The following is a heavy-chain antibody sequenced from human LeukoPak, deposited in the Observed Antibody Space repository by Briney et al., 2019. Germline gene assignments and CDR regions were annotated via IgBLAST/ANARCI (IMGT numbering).Heavy chain of an antibody. Sequence: PGGSLRLSCAASGFTFSTYWMSWVRRAPGRGVEGVANIKQDGSEKYFVDSVKGRFTIYRDNTKNSLYLQMNSLRAEDTAVYYCARDRRVLRFLDWLSYFDYWGQGTLVTVSS. CDR3: ARDRRVLRFLDWLSYFDY. D-gene: IGHD3-3*01. CDR1: GFTFSTYW. CDR2: IKQDGSEK. J-gene: IGHJ4*02. V-gene: IGHV3-7*01.